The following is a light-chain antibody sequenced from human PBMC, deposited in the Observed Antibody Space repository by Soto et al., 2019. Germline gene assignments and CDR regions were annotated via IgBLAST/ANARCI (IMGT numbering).Light chain of an antibody. CDR3: QQRNNWPRLT. CDR1: QSVSRH. CDR2: DAS. J-gene: IGKJ4*01. V-gene: IGKV3-11*01. Sequence: EIVLIRSSASLSLSPGERGTVSCRASQSVSRHFAWYQQKPGQAPRLLIYDASTSATGIPARFSGSGSGTDFTLTISSLEPEDFAVYYCQQRNNWPRLTFGGGTKVDIK.